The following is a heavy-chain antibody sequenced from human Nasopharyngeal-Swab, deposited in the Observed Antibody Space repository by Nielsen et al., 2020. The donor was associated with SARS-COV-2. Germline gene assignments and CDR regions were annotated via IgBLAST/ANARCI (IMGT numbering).Heavy chain of an antibody. CDR2: IYYSGST. D-gene: IGHD3-22*01. CDR1: GGSIGSYY. CDR3: ARGSGYYDSSGYSDY. J-gene: IGHJ4*02. Sequence: SETLSLTCTVSGGSIGSYYWSWIRQPPGKGLEWIGYIYYSGSTNYNPSLKSRVTISVDTSKNQFSPKLSSVTAADTAVYYCARGSGYYDSSGYSDYWGQGTLVTVSS. V-gene: IGHV4-59*13.